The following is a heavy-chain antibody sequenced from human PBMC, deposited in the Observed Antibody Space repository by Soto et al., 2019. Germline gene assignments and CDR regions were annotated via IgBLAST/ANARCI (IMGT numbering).Heavy chain of an antibody. V-gene: IGHV4-39*01. J-gene: IGHJ4*02. CDR1: GDSIRSRSYY. Sequence: KPXETLCPTCPVTGDSIRSRSYYWGWIRQPQGKGLEWIGSIYYSGSTYNNPSLRSRVSMSIDTSKDQFSLKLKSVTAADTALYFCERPRTSVVTQAYFDVWGPGSPVTVYS. D-gene: IGHD2-21*02. CDR3: ERPRTSVVTQAYFDV. CDR2: IYYSGST.